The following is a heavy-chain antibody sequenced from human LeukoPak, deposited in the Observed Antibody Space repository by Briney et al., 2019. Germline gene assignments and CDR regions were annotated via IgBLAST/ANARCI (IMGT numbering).Heavy chain of an antibody. CDR1: GFTFSSYS. V-gene: IGHV3-21*01. Sequence: GGSLRLSCAASGFTFSSYSMNWVRQAPGKGLEWVSSISSSSGYIYYADSVKGRFTVSRDNAKNSLYLQMNSLRAEDTAVYYCAREAKQLATRGLIDYWGQGTLVTVSS. CDR3: AREAKQLATRGLIDY. CDR2: ISSSSGYI. J-gene: IGHJ4*02. D-gene: IGHD6-6*01.